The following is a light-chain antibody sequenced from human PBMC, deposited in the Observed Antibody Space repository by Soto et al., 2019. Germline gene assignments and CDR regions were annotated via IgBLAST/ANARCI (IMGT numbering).Light chain of an antibody. V-gene: IGKV3-15*01. Sequence: EIISTHSPGTRSGSAGDRATLSCRAAQGVTTNFAWYQQKSGQSPRLLIYDVSNRATGVPARFSGSGSETDFTLTISGLRSEDSAVYFCQQYNNWPFSFGQGTRLEIK. CDR3: QQYNNWPFS. CDR1: QGVTTN. J-gene: IGKJ5*01. CDR2: DVS.